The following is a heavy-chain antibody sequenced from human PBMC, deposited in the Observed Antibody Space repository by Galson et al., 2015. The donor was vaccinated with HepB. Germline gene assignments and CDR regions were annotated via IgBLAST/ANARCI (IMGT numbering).Heavy chain of an antibody. V-gene: IGHV3-23*01. Sequence: SLRLSCAASGFTFSSYAMSWVRQAPGKGLEWVSAISGSGGSTCYADSVKGRFTISRDNSKNTLYLQMNSLRAEDTAVYYCAKGPAAGSWYFDYWGQGTLVTVSS. J-gene: IGHJ4*02. CDR3: AKGPAAGSWYFDY. D-gene: IGHD6-13*01. CDR1: GFTFSSYA. CDR2: ISGSGGST.